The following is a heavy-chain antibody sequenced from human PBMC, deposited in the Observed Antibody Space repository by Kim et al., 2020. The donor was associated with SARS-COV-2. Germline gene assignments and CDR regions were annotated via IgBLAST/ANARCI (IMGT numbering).Heavy chain of an antibody. J-gene: IGHJ6*02. CDR3: ARGGGDSYYYGMDV. Sequence: YAESVMGRFTVSRDNATNSLSLQMSSLRAEDTAVYYCARGGGDSYYYGMDVWGRGTTVTVSS. V-gene: IGHV3-11*05. D-gene: IGHD6-6*01.